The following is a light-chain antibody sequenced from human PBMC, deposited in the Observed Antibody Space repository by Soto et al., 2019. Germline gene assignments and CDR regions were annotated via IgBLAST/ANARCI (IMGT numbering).Light chain of an antibody. Sequence: DIKLTQSPSFLSASVGDRVTIPCRASQGISSYLAWYQQKPGKAPNLLIHTASTLQSGVPSRFSGSGSGTEFTLTISSLQPEDFATYYCQQRNSYPITFGQGTRLEIK. J-gene: IGKJ5*01. V-gene: IGKV1-9*01. CDR3: QQRNSYPIT. CDR2: TAS. CDR1: QGISSY.